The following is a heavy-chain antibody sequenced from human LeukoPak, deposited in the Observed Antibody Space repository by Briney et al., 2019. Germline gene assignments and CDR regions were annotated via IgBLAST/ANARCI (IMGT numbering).Heavy chain of an antibody. CDR2: IYYSGST. V-gene: IGHV4-59*01. D-gene: IGHD3-10*01. Sequence: SETLSLTCTVSGGSISSYYWSWIRQPPGKGLEWIGYIYYSGSTNYNPSLKSRVTISVDTSKNQFSLKLSSVTAADTAVYYCARDKVRGAYYYYGMDVWGQGTTVTVSS. CDR1: GGSISSYY. CDR3: ARDKVRGAYYYYGMDV. J-gene: IGHJ6*02.